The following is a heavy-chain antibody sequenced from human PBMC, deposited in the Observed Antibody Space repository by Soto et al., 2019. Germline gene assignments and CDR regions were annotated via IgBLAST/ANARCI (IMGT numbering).Heavy chain of an antibody. V-gene: IGHV3-64D*06. CDR1: GFTFSSYA. D-gene: IGHD3-10*01. J-gene: IGHJ4*02. CDR2: ISSNGGST. CDR3: VKAMVRGVSDY. Sequence: GGSLRLSCSASGFTFSSYAMHWVRQAPGKGLEYVSAISSNGGSTYYADSVKGRFTISRDNSKNTLYLQMSSLRAEDTAVYYCVKAMVRGVSDYWGQGTLVIVSS.